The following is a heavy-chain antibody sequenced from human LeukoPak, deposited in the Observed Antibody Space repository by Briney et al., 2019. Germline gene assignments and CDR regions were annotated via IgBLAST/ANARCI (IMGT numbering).Heavy chain of an antibody. CDR1: GYSISSGYY. Sequence: PSETLSLTCTVSGYSISSGYYWGWIRPPPGKGLEWIGSIYHSGSTYYNPSLKSRVTISVDTSKNHFSLKLSSVTAADTAVYYCARVAYDYVWGSYRQKLYYFDYWGQGTLVTVSS. CDR2: IYHSGST. J-gene: IGHJ4*02. CDR3: ARVAYDYVWGSYRQKLYYFDY. V-gene: IGHV4-38-2*02. D-gene: IGHD3-16*02.